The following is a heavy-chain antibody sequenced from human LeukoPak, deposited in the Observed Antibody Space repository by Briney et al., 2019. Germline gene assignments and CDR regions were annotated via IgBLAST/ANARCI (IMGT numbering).Heavy chain of an antibody. CDR3: ARDRGGSYSAIEY. Sequence: GGSLRLSCAASGFTFSSYSMNWVCQAPGKGLEWVSFISSSSSTIYYADSVKGRFTISRDNAKNSLYLQMNSLRAEDTAVYYCARDRGGSYSAIEYWGQGTLVTVSS. CDR1: GFTFSSYS. CDR2: ISSSSSTI. D-gene: IGHD1-26*01. V-gene: IGHV3-48*04. J-gene: IGHJ4*02.